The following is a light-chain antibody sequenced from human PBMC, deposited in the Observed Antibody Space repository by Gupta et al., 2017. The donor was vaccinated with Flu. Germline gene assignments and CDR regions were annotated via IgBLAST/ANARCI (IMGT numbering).Light chain of an antibody. CDR1: NSINNY. J-gene: IGKJ2*01. CDR2: DDS. CDR3: QHCDNRPTT. Sequence: GHRVTITGRASNSINNYLNWYQAKPGKAPRLQIYDDSDMDTGIPSSFSGSGSGTDFTITISSLQPEDIAAYYCQHCDNRPTTFGQGTKLEIK. V-gene: IGKV1-33*01.